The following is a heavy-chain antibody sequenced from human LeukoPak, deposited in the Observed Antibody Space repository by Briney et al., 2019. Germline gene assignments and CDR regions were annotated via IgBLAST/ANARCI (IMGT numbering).Heavy chain of an antibody. V-gene: IGHV3-23*01. CDR1: GFTFSSYA. Sequence: SGGSLRLSCAASGFTFSSYAMSWVRQAPGKGLEWVSAISGSGGSTYYADSVKGRFAISRDNSKNTLYLQMNSLRAEDTAVYYCAKGWLLKWELPDYFDYWGQGTLVTVSS. D-gene: IGHD1-26*01. J-gene: IGHJ4*02. CDR3: AKGWLLKWELPDYFDY. CDR2: ISGSGGST.